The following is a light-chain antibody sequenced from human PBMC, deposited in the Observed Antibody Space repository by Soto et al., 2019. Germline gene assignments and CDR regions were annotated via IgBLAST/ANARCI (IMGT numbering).Light chain of an antibody. Sequence: QSALTQPASVSGSPGQSITISCTGTSSDVGGYNYVSWYQQHPGKAPKLMIYDVSNRPSGVSNSFSGSKSGNTASLTISGLQAEDEADYYSSSYTSSSTLVVFGGGTKLTVL. CDR3: SSYTSSSTLVV. J-gene: IGLJ2*01. CDR2: DVS. CDR1: SSDVGGYNY. V-gene: IGLV2-14*01.